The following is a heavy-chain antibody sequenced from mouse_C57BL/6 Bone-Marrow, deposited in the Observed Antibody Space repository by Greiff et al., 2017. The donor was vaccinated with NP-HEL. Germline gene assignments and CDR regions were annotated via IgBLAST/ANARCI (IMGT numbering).Heavy chain of an antibody. J-gene: IGHJ3*01. CDR2: IDPSDSYT. CDR1: GYTFTSYW. Sequence: QVQLQQPGAELVKPGASVKLSCKASGYTFTSYWMQWVNQRPGQGLEWIGEIDPSDSYTNYNQKFKGKATLTVDTSSSTAYMQLSSLTSEDSAVYYCASSITTVVATRFAYWGQGTLVTVSA. V-gene: IGHV1-50*01. D-gene: IGHD1-1*01. CDR3: ASSITTVVATRFAY.